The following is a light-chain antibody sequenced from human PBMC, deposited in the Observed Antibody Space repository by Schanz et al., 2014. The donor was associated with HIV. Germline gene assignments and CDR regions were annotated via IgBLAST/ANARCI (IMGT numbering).Light chain of an antibody. J-gene: IGLJ3*02. Sequence: QSALTQPASVSGSPGQSITISCTGTSSDVGSYNLVSWYQQHPGKAPKLMIYDVSNRPSGVSNRFSGSKSGNTASLTISGLQAEDEADYYCSSYRSGSPLWVFGGGTKLTVL. CDR2: DVS. V-gene: IGLV2-14*02. CDR3: SSYRSGSPLWV. CDR1: SSDVGSYNL.